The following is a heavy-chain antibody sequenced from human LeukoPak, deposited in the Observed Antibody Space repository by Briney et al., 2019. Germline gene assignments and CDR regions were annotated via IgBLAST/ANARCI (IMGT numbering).Heavy chain of an antibody. CDR3: ARRYSGYDLGFDY. D-gene: IGHD5-12*01. Sequence: ASVKVSCKASGYAFTSYDINWVRQATGQGLEWMGWMNPNSGNTGYAQKFQGRVTITRNTSISTAYMELSSLRSEDTAVYYCARRYSGYDLGFDYWGQGTLVTVSS. J-gene: IGHJ4*02. V-gene: IGHV1-8*03. CDR2: MNPNSGNT. CDR1: GYAFTSYD.